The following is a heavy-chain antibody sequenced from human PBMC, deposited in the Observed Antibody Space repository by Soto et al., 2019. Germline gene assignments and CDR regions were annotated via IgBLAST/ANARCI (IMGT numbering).Heavy chain of an antibody. CDR1: GLTFSDCY. J-gene: IGHJ6*02. CDR3: ARVRFVSWGYAMDV. Sequence: QVQLVESGGGLVKPGGSLRLSCAASGLTFSDCYMNWIREAPGKGLEWVSYISSSGSSINYAGSVKGRFTISRDNAKNSLYLQINSLRAEDTAMYYYARVRFVSWGYAMDVWGQGTTVTVSS. V-gene: IGHV3-11*01. CDR2: ISSSGSSI. D-gene: IGHD3-10*01.